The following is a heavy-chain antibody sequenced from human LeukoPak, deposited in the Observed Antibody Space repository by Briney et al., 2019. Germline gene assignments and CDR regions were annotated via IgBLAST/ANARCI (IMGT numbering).Heavy chain of an antibody. Sequence: GASVKVSCKASGYTFTGYYMHWVRLAPGQGLEWMGWINPNGGGTNYAQKFQGRVTMTRDTSISTAYMELSRLRSDDTAVYYCAREDYIIVLMVYVKGGGAFDIWGQGTMVTVSS. J-gene: IGHJ3*02. CDR1: GYTFTGYY. V-gene: IGHV1-2*02. CDR3: AREDYIIVLMVYVKGGGAFDI. D-gene: IGHD2-8*01. CDR2: INPNGGGT.